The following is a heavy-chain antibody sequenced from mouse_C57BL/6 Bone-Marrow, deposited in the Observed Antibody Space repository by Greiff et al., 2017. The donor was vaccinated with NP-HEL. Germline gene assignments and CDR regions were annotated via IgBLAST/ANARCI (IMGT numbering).Heavy chain of an antibody. D-gene: IGHD2-2*01. CDR3: ARVRKVRGYYAMDY. Sequence: EVKLVESEGGLVQPGSSMKLSCTASGFTFSDYYMAWVRQVPEKGLEWVANINYDGSSTYYLDSLKSRFIISRDNAKNILYLQMSSLKSEDTATYYCARVRKVRGYYAMDYWGQGTSVTVSS. V-gene: IGHV5-16*01. CDR1: GFTFSDYY. J-gene: IGHJ4*01. CDR2: INYDGSST.